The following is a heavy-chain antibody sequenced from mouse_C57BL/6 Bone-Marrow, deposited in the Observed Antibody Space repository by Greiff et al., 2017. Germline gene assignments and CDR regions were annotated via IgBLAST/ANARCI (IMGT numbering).Heavy chain of an antibody. J-gene: IGHJ1*03. V-gene: IGHV1-4*01. D-gene: IGHD1-1*01. CDR1: GYTFTSYT. CDR3: ARSLGITTVGGWYFDV. CDR2: INPSSGYT. Sequence: QVQLQQSGAELARPGASVKMSCKASGYTFTSYTMHWVKQRPGQGLEWIGYINPSSGYTKYNQKFKDKATLTADKSSSTAYMQLSSLTSEDSAVYYCARSLGITTVGGWYFDVWGTGTTVTVSS.